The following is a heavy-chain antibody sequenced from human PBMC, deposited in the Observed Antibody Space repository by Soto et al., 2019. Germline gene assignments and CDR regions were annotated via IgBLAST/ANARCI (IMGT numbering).Heavy chain of an antibody. Sequence: GGSLRLCCAASGCTFSTYGRNWVRQAPGKGLEWVSAISGSGGLTYGADSVKGRFTISRDNRKNSLFLQMDDLRAAEDTAVYYCARGPENIIINPASSLSYYLDSWGQGTRVTAPQ. CDR2: ISGSGGLT. D-gene: IGHD3-10*01. CDR1: GCTFSTYG. J-gene: IGHJ4*02. V-gene: IGHV3-23*01. CDR3: ARGPENIIINPASSLSYYLDS.